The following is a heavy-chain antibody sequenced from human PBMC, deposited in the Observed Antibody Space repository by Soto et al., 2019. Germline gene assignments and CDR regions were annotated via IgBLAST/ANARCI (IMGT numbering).Heavy chain of an antibody. Sequence: PGESLKISCKGSGYSFTSYWIGWVRQMPGKGLEWMGIIYPGDSDTRYSPSFQGQVTISADKSISTAYLQWSSLKASDTAMYYCARHGIAAAYTYYYYGMDVWGQGTTVTVSS. J-gene: IGHJ6*02. CDR1: GYSFTSYW. D-gene: IGHD6-13*01. CDR2: IYPGDSDT. CDR3: ARHGIAAAYTYYYYGMDV. V-gene: IGHV5-51*01.